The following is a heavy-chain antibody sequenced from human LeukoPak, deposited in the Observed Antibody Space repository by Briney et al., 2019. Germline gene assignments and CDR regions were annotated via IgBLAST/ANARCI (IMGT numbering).Heavy chain of an antibody. CDR3: ARVVPAAMCFGY. D-gene: IGHD2-2*01. CDR2: INHSGST. V-gene: IGHV4-39*07. J-gene: IGHJ4*02. Sequence: SETLSLTCTVSGGSISSSSYYWGWIRQPPGKGLEWIGEINHSGSTNYNPSLKSRVTISVDTSKNQFSLKLSSVTAADTAEYYCARVVPAAMCFGYWGQGTLVTVSS. CDR1: GGSISSSSYY.